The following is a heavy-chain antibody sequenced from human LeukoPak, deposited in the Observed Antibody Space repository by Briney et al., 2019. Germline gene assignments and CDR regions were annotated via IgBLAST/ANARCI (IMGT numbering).Heavy chain of an antibody. CDR1: GGTFSSYA. Sequence: SVKVSRKASGGTFSSYAISWVRQAPGQGLEWMGGIIPIFGTANYAQKFQGRVTITADESTSTAYMELSSLRSEDTAVYYCARDPYYYDSSGYWDWGQGTLVTVSS. J-gene: IGHJ4*02. CDR3: ARDPYYYDSSGYWD. CDR2: IIPIFGTA. V-gene: IGHV1-69*13. D-gene: IGHD3-22*01.